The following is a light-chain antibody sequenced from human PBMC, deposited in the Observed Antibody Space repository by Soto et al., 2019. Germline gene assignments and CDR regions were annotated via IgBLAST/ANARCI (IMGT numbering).Light chain of an antibody. V-gene: IGKV3-11*01. J-gene: IGKJ3*01. Sequence: EVVLTQSPATLSLSPGERATLSCRASQSVSSYLAWYQQKPGQAPRLLIYDASNRATGIPARFSGSGSGTDFTHTISSLEPEDFAVYYCQQRSNWPPLFTFGPGTKVDLK. CDR3: QQRSNWPPLFT. CDR1: QSVSSY. CDR2: DAS.